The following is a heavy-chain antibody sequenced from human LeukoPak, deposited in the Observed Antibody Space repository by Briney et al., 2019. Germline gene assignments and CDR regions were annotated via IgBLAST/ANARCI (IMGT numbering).Heavy chain of an antibody. D-gene: IGHD2-2*02. CDR3: ARGLSYTPLGYYYYYYMDV. J-gene: IGHJ6*03. V-gene: IGHV3-21*04. CDR2: ISRSSDYI. CDR1: GFTFSTYS. Sequence: GGSLRLSCAVSGFTFSTYSMNWVRQAPGKGLEWVSSISRSSDYIYYADSVKGRFTISRDNSKNTLYLQMNSLRAEDTAVYYCARGLSYTPLGYYYYYYMDVWGKGTTVTISS.